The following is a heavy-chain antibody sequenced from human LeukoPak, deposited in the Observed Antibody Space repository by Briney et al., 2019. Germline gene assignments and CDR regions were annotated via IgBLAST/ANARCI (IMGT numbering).Heavy chain of an antibody. D-gene: IGHD3-22*01. J-gene: IGHJ4*02. CDR1: GGSISSYY. Sequence: TSSETLSLTCTVSGGSISSYYWSWIRQPPGKGLEWIGYIYYSGSTNYNPSLKSRVTISVDTSKNQFSLKLSSVTAADTAVYYCASLNLYYYDSSGYPFDYWGQGTLVTVSS. V-gene: IGHV4-59*01. CDR2: IYYSGST. CDR3: ASLNLYYYDSSGYPFDY.